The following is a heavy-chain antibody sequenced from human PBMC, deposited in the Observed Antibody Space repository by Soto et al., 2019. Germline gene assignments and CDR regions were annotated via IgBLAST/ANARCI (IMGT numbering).Heavy chain of an antibody. J-gene: IGHJ5*02. CDR2: INHSGST. D-gene: IGHD6-13*01. V-gene: IGHV4-34*01. CDR3: ARGFLSCSSSWYRWFDP. CDR1: GGSFSGYY. Sequence: PSETLSLTCAVYGGSFSGYYWSWIRQPPGKGLEWIGEINHSGSTNYNPSLKSRVTISVDTSKNQFSLKLSSVTAADTAVYYCARGFLSCSSSWYRWFDPWGQGTLVTVSS.